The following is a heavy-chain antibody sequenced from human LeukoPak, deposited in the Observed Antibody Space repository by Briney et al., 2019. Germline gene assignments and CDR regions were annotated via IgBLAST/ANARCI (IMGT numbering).Heavy chain of an antibody. V-gene: IGHV5-51*01. CDR3: ARRGLRYGYDY. CDR1: GYTFIYYW. D-gene: IGHD4-17*01. J-gene: IGHJ4*02. CDR2: IYPSDSGT. Sequence: GESLKISCKASGYTFIYYWTGWVRQMPGKGLEWMGIIYPSDSGTRYSPSFQGQVTISADKSSSTIYLQWSSLKASDTAMYYCARRGLRYGYDYWGQGTPVTVSS.